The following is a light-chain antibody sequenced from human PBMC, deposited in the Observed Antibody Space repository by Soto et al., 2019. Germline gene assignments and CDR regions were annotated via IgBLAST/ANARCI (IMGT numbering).Light chain of an antibody. CDR3: QSYDMSLNNHV. CDR1: SSDIGGYDS. Sequence: QSALTQSPSASGSPGQSVTISCTGTSSDIGGYDSVSWYQQHPGKAPKVMIYDVSKRPSGVPDRFSGSKSGNTASLTVSALQAEDEADYYCQSYDMSLNNHVFGTGTKLTVL. CDR2: DVS. V-gene: IGLV2-8*01. J-gene: IGLJ1*01.